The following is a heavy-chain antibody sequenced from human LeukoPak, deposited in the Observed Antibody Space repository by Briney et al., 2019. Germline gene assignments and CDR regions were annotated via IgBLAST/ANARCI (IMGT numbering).Heavy chain of an antibody. V-gene: IGHV1-2*02. D-gene: IGHD5-24*01. CDR3: AREPGWLQSVGLAPF. Sequence: GASVKVSCKASGYTFTDYYIHWVRQAPGQGLEWMTYIGPKSADTHYAQKFQGRVTMTRDTSISTAYMELSRLRSDDTAVYYCAREPGWLQSVGLAPFWGQGTLVTVSS. CDR1: GYTFTDYY. CDR2: IGPKSADT. J-gene: IGHJ4*02.